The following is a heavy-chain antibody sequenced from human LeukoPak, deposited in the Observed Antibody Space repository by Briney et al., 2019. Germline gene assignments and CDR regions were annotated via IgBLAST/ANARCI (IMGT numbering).Heavy chain of an antibody. CDR3: ARDGPTYYDILTGNFDY. V-gene: IGHV7-4-1*02. Sequence: ASVKVSCKASGYTFTSYAMNWVRQAPGQGLEWMGWINTNTGNPTHAQGFTERFVFSLDTSVSTAYLQISSLKAEDTAVYYCARDGPTYYDILTGNFDYWGQGTLVTVSS. CDR2: INTNTGNP. D-gene: IGHD3-9*01. J-gene: IGHJ4*02. CDR1: GYTFTSYA.